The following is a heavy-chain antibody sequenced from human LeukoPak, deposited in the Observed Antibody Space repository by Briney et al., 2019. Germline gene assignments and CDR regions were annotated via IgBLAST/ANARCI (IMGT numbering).Heavy chain of an antibody. Sequence: SETLSLTCTVSGVSISTYYWSWIRQPPGKGLEWIGYTHYSGSTNYNPSLKSRVTISLDTSKNQFSLKLSSVTAADTAVYYCARAGSLLGLGHWGQGTLVTVSS. CDR1: GVSISTYY. J-gene: IGHJ5*02. CDR2: THYSGST. D-gene: IGHD6-25*01. V-gene: IGHV4-59*01. CDR3: ARAGSLLGLGH.